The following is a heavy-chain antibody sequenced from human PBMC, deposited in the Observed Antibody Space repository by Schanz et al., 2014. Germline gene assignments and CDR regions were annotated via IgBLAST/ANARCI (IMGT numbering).Heavy chain of an antibody. CDR3: ARHLAESAAAAFDS. CDR2: ISHSGRT. CDR1: GGSFSGYF. Sequence: QVQLQQWGAGLLKPSETLSLTCAVYGGSFSGYFWSWTRQSPEKGLEWIGEISHSGRTTYNPSLKSRAPIPVDPSKNQFFLKLSSVAAADTAVYYCARHLAESAAAAFDSWGQGTLVAVSS. J-gene: IGHJ4*02. V-gene: IGHV4-34*01. D-gene: IGHD2-2*01.